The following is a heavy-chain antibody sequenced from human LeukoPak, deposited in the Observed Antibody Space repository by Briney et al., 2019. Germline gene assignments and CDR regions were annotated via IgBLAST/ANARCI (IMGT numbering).Heavy chain of an antibody. V-gene: IGHV3-11*01. Sequence: GGSLRLSCAASGFIFSDYYMSWIRQAPGKGLEWVSYISSSGSIIYYADSVKGRFTISRDNAKNSLYLQMNSLRVEDTAVYYCAREPYYDSGGYCLDYWGQGTLVTVSS. J-gene: IGHJ4*02. CDR2: ISSSGSII. D-gene: IGHD3-22*01. CDR1: GFIFSDYY. CDR3: AREPYYDSGGYCLDY.